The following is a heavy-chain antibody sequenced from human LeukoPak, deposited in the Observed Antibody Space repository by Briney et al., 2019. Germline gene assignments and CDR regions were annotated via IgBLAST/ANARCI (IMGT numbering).Heavy chain of an antibody. V-gene: IGHV3-7*02. CDR2: IKQDGSNK. D-gene: IGHD2-2*01. CDR1: GFTFRSYW. J-gene: IGHJ4*02. CDR3: AKSSCSSTSCSRIDY. Sequence: GGSLRLSCAASGFTFRSYWMSWVRQAPGKGLEWVANIKQDGSNKYYADSVKGRFTISRDNSKNTLYLQMNSLRAEDTAVYYCAKSSCSSTSCSRIDYWGQGTLVTVSS.